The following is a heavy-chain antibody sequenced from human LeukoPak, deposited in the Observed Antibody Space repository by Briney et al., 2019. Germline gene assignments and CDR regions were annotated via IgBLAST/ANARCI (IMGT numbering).Heavy chain of an antibody. CDR2: INHSGST. Sequence: GSLRLSCAASGFTFSSYGMHWVRQPPGKGLEWIGEINHSGSTNYNPSLKSRVTISVDTSKNQFSLKLSSVTAADTAVYYCARHRKASIAVAGRTRTNMDVWGKGTTVTVSS. CDR3: ARHRKASIAVAGRTRTNMDV. CDR1: GFTFSSYG. D-gene: IGHD6-19*01. J-gene: IGHJ6*03. V-gene: IGHV4-34*01.